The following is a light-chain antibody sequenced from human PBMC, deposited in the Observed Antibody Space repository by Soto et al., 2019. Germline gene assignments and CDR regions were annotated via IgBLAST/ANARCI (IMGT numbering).Light chain of an antibody. Sequence: QAVVSQEPSFSVSPGETVTLTCGVTSASVLTSYYPSWYQQPPGQAPRTLIYSTNIRSSGVPDRFSGSILGNKAALTITGAQADDESDYYCALYVASGTVVFGGGTKLTVL. J-gene: IGLJ2*01. CDR1: SASVLTSYY. CDR2: STN. V-gene: IGLV8-61*01. CDR3: ALYVASGTVV.